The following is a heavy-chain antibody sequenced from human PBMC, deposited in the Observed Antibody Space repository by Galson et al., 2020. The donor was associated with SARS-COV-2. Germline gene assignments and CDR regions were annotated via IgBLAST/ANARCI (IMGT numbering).Heavy chain of an antibody. CDR1: GYTFTSYG. V-gene: IGHV1-18*01. J-gene: IGHJ6*02. D-gene: IGHD3-22*01. CDR3: ARDRREGGYYDSSGYYREDYYYYSMDV. Sequence: ASVKVSCKASGYTFTSYGISWVRQAPGQGLEWMGWISAYNGNTNYAQKLQGRVTMTTDTSTSTAYMELRSLRSDDTAVYYCARDRREGGYYDSSGYYREDYYYYSMDVWGQGTTVTVSS. CDR2: ISAYNGNT.